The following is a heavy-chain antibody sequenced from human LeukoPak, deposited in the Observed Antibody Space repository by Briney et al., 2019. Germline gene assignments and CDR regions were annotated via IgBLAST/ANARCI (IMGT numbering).Heavy chain of an antibody. D-gene: IGHD6-25*01. Sequence: RSSVKVSCKASGYTFTSYGISWVRQAPGQGLEWMGWISAYNGNTNYAQTLQGRVTMTTDTSTSTAYMELRSLRSDDTAVYYCASDGSHGDAFDIWGQGTMVTVSS. V-gene: IGHV1-18*01. CDR1: GYTFTSYG. CDR2: ISAYNGNT. J-gene: IGHJ3*02. CDR3: ASDGSHGDAFDI.